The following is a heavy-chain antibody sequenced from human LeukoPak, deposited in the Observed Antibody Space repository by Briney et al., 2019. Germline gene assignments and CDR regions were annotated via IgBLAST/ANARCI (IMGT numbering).Heavy chain of an antibody. V-gene: IGHV3-23*01. CDR1: GFTFNSYG. CDR3: AKWGIAVAGIVY. D-gene: IGHD6-19*01. Sequence: GGSLRLSCAASGFTFNSYGMTWVRQAPGKGLEWVSTISGSGTNTDYADSVKGRFTISRDNSKNTLYLQMNSLRAEDTAVYYCAKWGIAVAGIVYWGQGTLVTVSS. CDR2: ISGSGTNT. J-gene: IGHJ4*02.